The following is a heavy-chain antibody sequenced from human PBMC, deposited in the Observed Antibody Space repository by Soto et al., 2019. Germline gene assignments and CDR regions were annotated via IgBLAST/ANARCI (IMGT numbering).Heavy chain of an antibody. CDR3: AAQGNDYGDYGVWGYFDY. CDR1: GGSISSYY. Sequence: PSETLSLTCTVSGGSISSYYWNWIRQPPGKGLEWIGYIYYSGSTNYNPSLKSRVTISVDTSKNQFSLKLSSVTAADTAVYYCAAQGNDYGDYGVWGYFDYWGQGTLVNVS. D-gene: IGHD4-17*01. V-gene: IGHV4-59*01. CDR2: IYYSGST. J-gene: IGHJ4*02.